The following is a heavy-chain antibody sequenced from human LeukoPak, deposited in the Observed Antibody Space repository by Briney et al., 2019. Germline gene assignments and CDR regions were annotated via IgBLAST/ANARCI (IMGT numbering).Heavy chain of an antibody. Sequence: GGSLRLSCAASGFTFSSYSMNWVRQAPGKGLEWVSSISSSSSYIYYADSVKGRFTISRDNAKNSLYLQMNSLRAEDTAVYYCARGWTEYSSGCLTAYWGQGTLVTVSS. J-gene: IGHJ4*02. D-gene: IGHD6-19*01. V-gene: IGHV3-21*01. CDR1: GFTFSSYS. CDR2: ISSSSSYI. CDR3: ARGWTEYSSGCLTAY.